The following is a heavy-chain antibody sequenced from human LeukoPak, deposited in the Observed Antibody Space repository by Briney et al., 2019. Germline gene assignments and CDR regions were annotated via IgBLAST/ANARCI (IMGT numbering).Heavy chain of an antibody. Sequence: GGSLRLSCAASGFTFSSYGMHWVRQAPGKGLEWVAVISYDGSNKYYADSVKGRFTISRDNSKNTLYLQMNSLRAEDTAVYYCAKDSRRWDSTEDYYFDYWGQGTLVTVSS. CDR3: AKDSRRWDSTEDYYFDY. V-gene: IGHV3-30*18. CDR1: GFTFSSYG. CDR2: ISYDGSNK. J-gene: IGHJ4*02. D-gene: IGHD2-2*01.